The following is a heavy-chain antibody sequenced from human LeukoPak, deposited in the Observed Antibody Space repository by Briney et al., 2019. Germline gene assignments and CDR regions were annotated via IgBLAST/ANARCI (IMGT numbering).Heavy chain of an antibody. J-gene: IGHJ6*03. CDR2: IYYSGST. CDR1: GGSISSYY. V-gene: IGHV4-59*01. CDR3: GRVAHDSSGYNLVGYYYMDV. Sequence: SETLSLTCTVSGGSISSYYWSWIRQPPGKGLEWIGYIYYSGSTNYNPSLKSRVTISVDTSKNRFSLKLSSVTAADTAVYCCGRVAHDSSGYNLVGYYYMDVWDKGTTVTISS. D-gene: IGHD3-22*01.